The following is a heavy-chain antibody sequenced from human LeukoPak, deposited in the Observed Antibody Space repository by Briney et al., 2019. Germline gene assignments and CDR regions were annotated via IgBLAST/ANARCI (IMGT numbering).Heavy chain of an antibody. D-gene: IGHD3-10*01. V-gene: IGHV1-46*01. Sequence: ASVKVSCKASGYTFTSYYIHWVRQAPGQGLEWMGIINPIGGTTDYAQKFQGRVTMTEDTSTDTAYMELSSLRSEDTAVYYCATARWGYGSGSRGAGDDIWGQGTMVTVSS. CDR2: INPIGGTT. CDR3: ATARWGYGSGSRGAGDDI. J-gene: IGHJ3*02. CDR1: GYTFTSYY.